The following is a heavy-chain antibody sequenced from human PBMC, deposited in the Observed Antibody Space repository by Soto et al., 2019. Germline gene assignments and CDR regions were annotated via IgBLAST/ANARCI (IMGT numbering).Heavy chain of an antibody. D-gene: IGHD3-3*01. V-gene: IGHV1-18*04. CDR3: ARDDRVTILGVTFRSGLVDY. Sequence: WASVKVSCKASGYTFTSYGISWVRQAPGQGLEWMGWISAYNGNTNYAQKLQGRVTMTTDTSTSTAYMELRSLRSDDTAVYYCARDDRVTILGVTFRSGLVDYWGQGTLVTVSS. CDR2: ISAYNGNT. J-gene: IGHJ4*02. CDR1: GYTFTSYG.